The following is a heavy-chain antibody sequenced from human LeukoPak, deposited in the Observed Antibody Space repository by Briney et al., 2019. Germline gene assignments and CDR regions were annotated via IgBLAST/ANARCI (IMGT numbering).Heavy chain of an antibody. D-gene: IGHD6-19*01. CDR1: GGSISRNSDY. CDR3: AREIATSYSSGRTGRGALIDY. V-gene: IGHV4-39*07. CDR2: IYYGGST. Sequence: SETLSLNCTVSGGSISRNSDYWGWIRQPPGKGLEWIGSIYYGGSTYYNPSLKSRVTISVDTSKNQFSLKLSSVTVADTAVYYCAREIATSYSSGRTGRGALIDYWGQGTLVTVSS. J-gene: IGHJ4*02.